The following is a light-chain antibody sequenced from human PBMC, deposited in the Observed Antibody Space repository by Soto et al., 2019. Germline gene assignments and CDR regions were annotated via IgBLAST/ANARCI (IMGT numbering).Light chain of an antibody. CDR3: QQYGSSPLT. Sequence: EIVLTQSPGTLSLSPGERATLSCRASQSDSSSYLAWYQQKPGQAPRLLIHGASSRATGIPDRFSGSGSGTDFTLTIIRLEPEDFAVYYCQQYGSSPLTFGGGTKV. CDR2: GAS. V-gene: IGKV3-20*01. J-gene: IGKJ4*02. CDR1: QSDSSSY.